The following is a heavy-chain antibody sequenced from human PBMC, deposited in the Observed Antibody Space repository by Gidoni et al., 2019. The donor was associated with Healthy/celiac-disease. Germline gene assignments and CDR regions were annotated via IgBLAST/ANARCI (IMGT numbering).Heavy chain of an antibody. CDR3: ASRYFDWLPNYYYYYYMDV. CDR1: GGTFSSYA. Sequence: QVQLVQSGAEVKKPGSSVKVSCKAYGGTFSSYAISWVRQAPGQGLEWMRGIIPIFGTANYAQKFQGRVTITADESTSTAYMELSSLRSEDTAVYYCASRYFDWLPNYYYYYYMDVWGKGTTVTVSS. J-gene: IGHJ6*03. CDR2: IIPIFGTA. V-gene: IGHV1-69*01. D-gene: IGHD3-9*01.